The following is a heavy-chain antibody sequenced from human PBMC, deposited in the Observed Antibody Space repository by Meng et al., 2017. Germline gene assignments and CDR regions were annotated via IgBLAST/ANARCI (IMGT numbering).Heavy chain of an antibody. CDR1: GGSISSSNW. V-gene: IGHV4-4*02. Sequence: QGQLQVPGPGLVKPSGTLSLTCAVSGGSISSSNWWSWVRQPPGKGLEWIGEIYHSGSTNYNPSLKSRVTISVDKSKNQFSLKLSSVTAADTAVYYCARDRGAVAGTNFDYWGQGTLVTVSS. CDR3: ARDRGAVAGTNFDY. CDR2: IYHSGST. J-gene: IGHJ4*02. D-gene: IGHD6-19*01.